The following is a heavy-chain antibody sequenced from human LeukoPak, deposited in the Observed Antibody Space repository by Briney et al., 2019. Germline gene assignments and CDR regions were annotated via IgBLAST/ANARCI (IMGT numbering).Heavy chain of an antibody. D-gene: IGHD1-1*01. CDR2: ISYDGSNK. Sequence: GGSLRLSCAASGFTFSSYAMHWVRQAPGKGLEWVTIISYDGSNKYYADSVKGRFTISRDNSKNTLYLQMNSLRTEDTAVYYCANEAVNRHDSAYWGQGTLVTVSS. CDR3: ANEAVNRHDSAY. J-gene: IGHJ4*02. CDR1: GFTFSSYA. V-gene: IGHV3-30-3*02.